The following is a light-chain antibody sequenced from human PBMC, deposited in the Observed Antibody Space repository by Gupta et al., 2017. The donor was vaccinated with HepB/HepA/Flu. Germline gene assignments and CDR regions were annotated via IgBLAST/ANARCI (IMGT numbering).Light chain of an antibody. Sequence: DIVMTQSPDSLTVSLGERATINCKSRQSLFYSANNRDYLAWYQKKPGQPPKLLFYWASTRDSGVPDRFSDSGSGTDFTLTISSLQAEDVAVYYCQQYYTTPLTFGGGTKVEIK. CDR2: WAS. CDR3: QQYYTTPLT. V-gene: IGKV4-1*01. CDR1: QSLFYSANNRDY. J-gene: IGKJ4*01.